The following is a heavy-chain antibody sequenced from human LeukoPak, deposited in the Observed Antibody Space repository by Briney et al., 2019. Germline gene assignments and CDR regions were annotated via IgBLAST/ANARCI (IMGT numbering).Heavy chain of an antibody. D-gene: IGHD5-18*01. J-gene: IGHJ4*02. Sequence: GGSLRLSCAASGFTFSSYGLHWVRQAPGKGLEWVAVISYDGSNKYYADSVKGRFTISRDNSKNTLYLQMNSLRAEDTAVYYCARYFTRIHLWLPSFDYWGQGTLVIVSS. CDR3: ARYFTRIHLWLPSFDY. V-gene: IGHV3-30*03. CDR2: ISYDGSNK. CDR1: GFTFSSYG.